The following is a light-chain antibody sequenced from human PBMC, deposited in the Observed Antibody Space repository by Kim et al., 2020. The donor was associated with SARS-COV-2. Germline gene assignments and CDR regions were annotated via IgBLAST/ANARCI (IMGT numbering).Light chain of an antibody. CDR3: QLYGSSAT. J-gene: IGKJ5*01. V-gene: IGKV3-20*01. CDR1: QSISSSY. Sequence: EIVLTQSPGTLSLSPGERATLSCRASQSISSSYLAWYQQKPGQAPRLLIYGASSRATGIPDRFSGSGSGTDITLTISRLEPEDFAVYYCQLYGSSATFGQGKRLE. CDR2: GAS.